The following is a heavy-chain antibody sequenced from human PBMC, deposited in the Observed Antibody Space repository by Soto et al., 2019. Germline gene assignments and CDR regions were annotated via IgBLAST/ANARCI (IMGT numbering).Heavy chain of an antibody. Sequence: PSETLCLTCTVSGGSISSYYWSWIRQPPGKGLEWIGYIYYSGSTNYNPSLKSRVTISVDTSKNQFSLKLSSVTAADTAVYYCATSNWFDPWGQGTLVTV. J-gene: IGHJ5*02. CDR2: IYYSGST. CDR3: ATSNWFDP. V-gene: IGHV4-59*08. CDR1: GGSISSYY.